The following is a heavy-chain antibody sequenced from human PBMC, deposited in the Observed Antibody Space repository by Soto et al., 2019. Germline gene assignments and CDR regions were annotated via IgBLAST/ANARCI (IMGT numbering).Heavy chain of an antibody. Sequence: PGGSLRLSXAASGFTFSSYGMHWVRQAPGKGLEWVAVISYDGSNKYYADSVKGRFTVSRDNSKNTLYLQMNSLRAEDTAVYYCAKSISGSGRDAFDIWGQGTMVTVSS. J-gene: IGHJ3*02. D-gene: IGHD3-22*01. V-gene: IGHV3-30*18. CDR2: ISYDGSNK. CDR3: AKSISGSGRDAFDI. CDR1: GFTFSSYG.